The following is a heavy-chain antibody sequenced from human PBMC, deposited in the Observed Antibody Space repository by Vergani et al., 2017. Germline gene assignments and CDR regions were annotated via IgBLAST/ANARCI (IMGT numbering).Heavy chain of an antibody. CDR3: ARVGGRTAMAYFDY. V-gene: IGHV1-69*04. Sequence: QVQLVQSGAEVKKPGSSVKVSCKASGGTFSSYAISWVRQAPGQGLEWMGRIIPILGIANYAQKFQGRVTITADKSTSTAYMELRSLRSDDAAVYYCARVGGRTAMAYFDYWGQGTLVTVSS. CDR2: IIPILGIA. D-gene: IGHD5-18*01. J-gene: IGHJ4*02. CDR1: GGTFSSYA.